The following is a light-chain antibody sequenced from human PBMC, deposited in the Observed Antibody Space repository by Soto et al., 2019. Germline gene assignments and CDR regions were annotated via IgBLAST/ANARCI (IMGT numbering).Light chain of an antibody. Sequence: ESVLTQSPGTLSLSPGERATLSCRASQSVTNRYFAWYQQRPGQAPRLLIYGISNRATGIPDRFSGSGSGTDFTLTISRLEPEDFVVYYCQQYSILPLTFGQGTKLEVK. J-gene: IGKJ2*01. CDR3: QQYSILPLT. CDR1: QSVTNRY. CDR2: GIS. V-gene: IGKV3-20*01.